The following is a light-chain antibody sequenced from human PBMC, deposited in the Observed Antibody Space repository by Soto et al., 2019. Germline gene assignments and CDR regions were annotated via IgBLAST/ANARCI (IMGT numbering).Light chain of an antibody. CDR2: DAS. J-gene: IGKJ5*01. CDR1: QSISSY. CDR3: QQYDQLPST. Sequence: FGLTQYPATQSLPPGARATLSCRASQSISSYLAWYQQKPGQAPRLLIYDASNWATGIPARFSGSGSGTEFSFTVTSLQSEDFAVYYCQQYDQLPSTFGQGTRLEIK. V-gene: IGKV3-15*01.